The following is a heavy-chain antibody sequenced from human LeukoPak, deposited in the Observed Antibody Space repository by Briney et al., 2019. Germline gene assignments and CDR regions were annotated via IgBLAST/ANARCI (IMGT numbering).Heavy chain of an antibody. CDR1: GFTFSSYA. Sequence: RGSLRLSCAASGFTFSSYAMSWVRQAPGKGLEWVPGISGSGGSRYYADSVKGRFTISRDKSKNAMYLQMNSLRAEDTAVYYCAKSSYYDILTGYAGVWGQGTLVTVSS. D-gene: IGHD3-9*01. CDR3: AKSSYYDILTGYAGV. V-gene: IGHV3-23*01. CDR2: ISGSGGSR. J-gene: IGHJ4*02.